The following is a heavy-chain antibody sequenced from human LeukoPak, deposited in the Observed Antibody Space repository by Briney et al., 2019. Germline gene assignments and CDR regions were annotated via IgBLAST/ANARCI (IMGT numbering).Heavy chain of an antibody. CDR2: MNPNSGNT. CDR3: ARLVVVPAAVIYYYYYMDV. D-gene: IGHD2-2*01. CDR1: GYTFTSYD. V-gene: IGHV1-8*01. Sequence: ASVKVSCKASGYTFTSYDINWVRQATGQGLEWMGWMNPNSGNTGYAQKFQGRVTMTRNTSISTAYMELSSLRSEDTAVYYCARLVVVPAAVIYYYYYMDVWGKGTTVIVSS. J-gene: IGHJ6*03.